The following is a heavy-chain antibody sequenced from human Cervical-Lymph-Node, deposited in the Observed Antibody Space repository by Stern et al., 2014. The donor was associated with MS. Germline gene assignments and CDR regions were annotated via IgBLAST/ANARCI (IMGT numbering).Heavy chain of an antibody. CDR3: TRVTWKQLLEWFDP. V-gene: IGHV6-1*01. Sequence: QVQLQQSGPGLVKPSQTLSLTCAISGDNVSNRSAAWNWIRQSPSRGLEWLAKTYYRSKWYNDYAESVKSRITINPDTSKNQFSLQLNSVTPEDTAVYYCTRVTWKQLLEWFDPWGQGTLVTVSS. CDR1: GDNVSNRSAA. J-gene: IGHJ5*02. CDR2: TYYRSKWYN. D-gene: IGHD5-18*01.